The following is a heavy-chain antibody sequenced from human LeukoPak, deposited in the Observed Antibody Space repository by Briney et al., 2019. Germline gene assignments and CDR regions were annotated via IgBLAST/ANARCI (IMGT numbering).Heavy chain of an antibody. D-gene: IGHD3-10*01. Sequence: ASVKLSCKASGGTFSSYAISWVRQAPGQGLEWMGGIIPIFGTANYAQKFQGRVTITADESTSTAYMELSSLRSEDTAVYYCAGAMVRGVMGAFDIWGQGTMVTVSS. CDR1: GGTFSSYA. CDR3: AGAMVRGVMGAFDI. J-gene: IGHJ3*02. CDR2: IIPIFGTA. V-gene: IGHV1-69*13.